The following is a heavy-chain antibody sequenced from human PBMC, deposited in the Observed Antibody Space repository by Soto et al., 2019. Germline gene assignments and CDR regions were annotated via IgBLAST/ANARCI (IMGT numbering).Heavy chain of an antibody. Sequence: TLSLTCTVSGGSISSGGYYWSWIRQHPGKGLEWIGYIYYSGSTYYNPSLKSRVTISVDTSKNQFSLKLSSVTAADTAAYYCARAGYYYDSSGYYSDPFDYWGQGTLVTASS. CDR3: ARAGYYYDSSGYYSDPFDY. CDR2: IYYSGST. D-gene: IGHD3-22*01. CDR1: GGSISSGGYY. J-gene: IGHJ4*02. V-gene: IGHV4-31*03.